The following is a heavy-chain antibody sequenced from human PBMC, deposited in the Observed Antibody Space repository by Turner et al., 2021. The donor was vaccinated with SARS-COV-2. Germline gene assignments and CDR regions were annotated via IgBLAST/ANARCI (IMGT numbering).Heavy chain of an antibody. V-gene: IGHV3-74*01. D-gene: IGHD3-10*01. CDR1: GFTFRSNW. Sequence: EVQLVESGGGLFQPGGSLRLSCAVSGFTFRSNWMHWVRQAPGKGLVWVSRNGSTTDYADSVKGRFSVSRDNAKNTLYLQMNSRRAEETALYYCATAESDYWGQGTLVTVSS. CDR2: NGSTT. J-gene: IGHJ4*02. CDR3: ATAESDY.